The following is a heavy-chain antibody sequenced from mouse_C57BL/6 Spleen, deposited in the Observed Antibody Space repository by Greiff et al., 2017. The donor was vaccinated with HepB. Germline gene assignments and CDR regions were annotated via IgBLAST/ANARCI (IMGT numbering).Heavy chain of an antibody. CDR2: IYPGSGST. CDR3: ARWGDRYFDV. V-gene: IGHV1-55*01. Sequence: QVQLQQPGAELVKPGASVKMSCKASGYTFTSYWITWVKQRPGQGLEWIGDIYPGSGSTNYNEKFKSKATLTVDTSSSTAYMQLSSLTSADAAVYYCARWGDRYFDVWGTGTTVTVSS. J-gene: IGHJ1*03. D-gene: IGHD3-3*01. CDR1: GYTFTSYW.